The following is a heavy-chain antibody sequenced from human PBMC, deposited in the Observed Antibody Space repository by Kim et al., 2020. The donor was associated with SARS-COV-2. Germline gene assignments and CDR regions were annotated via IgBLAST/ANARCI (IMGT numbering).Heavy chain of an antibody. CDR1: GFTFNKYG. V-gene: IGHV3-7*01. J-gene: IGHJ2*01. Sequence: GGSLRLSCAASGFTFNKYGINWVRQAPGKGLEWVANIKGDGSEKSYVDSVKGRFTISRDNAKSSVYLQMDSLRADDTALYFCARPVWTAAVGTWYFDLWGRGTPVSVSS. CDR3: ARPVWTAAVGTWYFDL. CDR2: IKGDGSEK. D-gene: IGHD6-13*01.